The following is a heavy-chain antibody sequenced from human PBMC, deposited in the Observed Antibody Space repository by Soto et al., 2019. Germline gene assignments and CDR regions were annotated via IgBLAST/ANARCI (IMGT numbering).Heavy chain of an antibody. D-gene: IGHD1-26*01. J-gene: IGHJ3*02. V-gene: IGHV4-59*01. CDR1: GGSISSYY. CDR2: IYYSGST. Sequence: PSETLSLTCTVSGGSISSYYWSWIRQPPGKGLEWIGYIYYSGSTNYNPSLKSRVTISVDTSKNQFSLKLSSVTAADTAVYYCASPSGSYGEDAFDIWGQGTMVTVS. CDR3: ASPSGSYGEDAFDI.